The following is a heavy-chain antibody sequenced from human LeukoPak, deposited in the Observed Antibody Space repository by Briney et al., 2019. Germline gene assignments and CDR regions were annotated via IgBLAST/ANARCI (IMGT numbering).Heavy chain of an antibody. D-gene: IGHD6-13*01. J-gene: IGHJ6*02. V-gene: IGHV4-59*08. CDR1: GGSISSYY. CDR3: ALVGKYSSSWSTYYYYGMDV. Sequence: SETLSFTCTVSGGSISSYYWSWIRQPPGKGLEWIGYIYYSGSTNYNPSLKSRVTISVDTSKNQFSLKLSSVTAADTAVYYCALVGKYSSSWSTYYYYGMDVWGQGTTVTVSS. CDR2: IYYSGST.